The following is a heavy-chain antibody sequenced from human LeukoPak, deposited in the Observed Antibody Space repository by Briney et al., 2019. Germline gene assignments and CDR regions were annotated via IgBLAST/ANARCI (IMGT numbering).Heavy chain of an antibody. CDR3: ARDLSGSLYFDS. Sequence: SETLSLTCTVSGASMSSYYYNWLRQPAGGGREWMGCLYMSGSTDYHPSLKSRVTISVDTSNNQLSLNLTSVSAADTPVYFCARDLSGSLYFDSWGQGVLVTVSS. J-gene: IGHJ4*02. CDR2: LYMSGST. D-gene: IGHD3-10*01. V-gene: IGHV4-4*07. CDR1: GASMSSYY.